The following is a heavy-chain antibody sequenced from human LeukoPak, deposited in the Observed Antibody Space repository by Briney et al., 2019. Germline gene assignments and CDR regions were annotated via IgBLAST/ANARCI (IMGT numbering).Heavy chain of an antibody. Sequence: PSETLSLTCTVSGGSISSGGYYWSWIRQPPGKGLEWIGYIYHSGSTYYNPSLKSRVTISVDRSKNQFSLKLSSVTAADTAVYYCARVDFSGTSFDYWGQGTLVTVSS. V-gene: IGHV4-30-2*01. CDR3: ARVDFSGTSFDY. CDR2: IYHSGST. CDR1: GGSISSGGYY. J-gene: IGHJ4*02. D-gene: IGHD1-1*01.